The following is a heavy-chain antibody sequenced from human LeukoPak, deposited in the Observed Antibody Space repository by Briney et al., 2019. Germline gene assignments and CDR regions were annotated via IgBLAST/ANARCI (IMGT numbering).Heavy chain of an antibody. Sequence: ASVKVSCKASGYTFTSCGITWVRQAPGQGLEWMGWISAYNGNTNYAQKLQGRVTMTTDTSTSTAYMELRSLRSDDTAVYYCARVRSMIDSDYWDQGTLVTVSS. D-gene: IGHD3-22*01. CDR2: ISAYNGNT. CDR1: GYTFTSCG. J-gene: IGHJ4*02. CDR3: ARVRSMIDSDY. V-gene: IGHV1-18*01.